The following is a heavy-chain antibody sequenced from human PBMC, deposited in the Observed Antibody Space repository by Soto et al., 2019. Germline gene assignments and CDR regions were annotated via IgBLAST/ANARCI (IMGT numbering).Heavy chain of an antibody. D-gene: IGHD2-2*01. V-gene: IGHV3-11*06. CDR2: ISSASTFT. CDR3: AGGRKESAAIGLAFDI. J-gene: IGHJ3*02. CDR1: GFTFSDYY. Sequence: QVQLVESGGGWVKPGGSLRLSCAASGFTFSDYYMSWIRQAPGKGLEWVSYISSASTFTKNADSVNGRFTISRDNAKNSLHLQMNSLRAEDTAVYYCAGGRKESAAIGLAFDIWGQGTMVTVSS.